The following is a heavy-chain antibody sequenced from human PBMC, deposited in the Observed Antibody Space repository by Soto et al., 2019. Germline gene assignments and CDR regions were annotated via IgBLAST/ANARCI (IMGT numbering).Heavy chain of an antibody. D-gene: IGHD6-13*01. V-gene: IGHV4-39*01. CDR3: ARQRGSSSSWYYELTWFDP. Sequence: QLQLQESGPGLVKPSETLSLTCTVSGGSISSSSYYWGWIRQPPGKGLEWIGSIYYSGSTYYNPSRKSRVTISVDTSKNQFSLKLSSVTAADTAVYYCARQRGSSSSWYYELTWFDPWGQGTLVTVSS. CDR1: GGSISSSSYY. J-gene: IGHJ5*02. CDR2: IYYSGST.